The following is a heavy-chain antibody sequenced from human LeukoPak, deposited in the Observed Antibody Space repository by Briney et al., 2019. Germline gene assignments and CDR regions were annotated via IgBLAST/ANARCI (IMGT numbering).Heavy chain of an antibody. Sequence: PSQTLSLTCTVSGGSISSGDYYWSWIRQPPGKGLEWIGYIYYSGSTYYNPSLKSRVTISVDTSKNQFSLKLSSVTAADTAVYYCAKEMGGYLNYFDYWGQGTLVTVSS. V-gene: IGHV4-30-4*08. CDR1: GGSISSGDYY. D-gene: IGHD3-22*01. J-gene: IGHJ4*02. CDR3: AKEMGGYLNYFDY. CDR2: IYYSGST.